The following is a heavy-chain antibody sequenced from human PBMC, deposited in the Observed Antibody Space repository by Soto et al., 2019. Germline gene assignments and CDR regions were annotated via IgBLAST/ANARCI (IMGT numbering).Heavy chain of an antibody. CDR1: GFTFSSYA. J-gene: IGHJ4*02. CDR3: ARRLFRDFWCGSPFDY. Sequence: GGSMRLSCAASGFTFSSYAMHWVRQAPGKGLEWVAVISYDGSNKYYADSVKGRFTISRDNSKNSLYLQMNSLRAEDTAVYYCARRLFRDFWCGSPFDYWGQGTLVTVSS. V-gene: IGHV3-30-3*01. CDR2: ISYDGSNK. D-gene: IGHD3-3*01.